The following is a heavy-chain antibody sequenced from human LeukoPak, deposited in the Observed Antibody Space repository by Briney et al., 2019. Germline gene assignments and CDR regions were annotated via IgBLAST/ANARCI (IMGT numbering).Heavy chain of an antibody. CDR1: GFTFSSYG. Sequence: GGSLRLSCAASGFTFSSYGMHWVRQAPGKGLEWVAVISYDGSTKYYADSVKGRFTISRDNSKNTLYLQMNSLRAEDTAVYYCAGDSGSYYYFDFWGQGTLVTVSS. CDR2: ISYDGSTK. V-gene: IGHV3-30*19. J-gene: IGHJ4*02. CDR3: AGDSGSYYYFDF. D-gene: IGHD1-26*01.